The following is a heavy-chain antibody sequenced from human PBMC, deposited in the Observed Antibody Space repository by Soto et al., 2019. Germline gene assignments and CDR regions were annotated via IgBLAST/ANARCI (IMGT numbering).Heavy chain of an antibody. CDR1: GGSISSRSHY. D-gene: IGHD3-3*01. Sequence: QLQLQESGPGLVKPSETLSLTCTVSGGSISSRSHYWGWIRQSPGKHLEWIGSSYYRGSTHYNPSPKTRVTISVDTSKNQVSLKVYSVTAADTAVYYCAIADGFGVVTPFFEYWGQGILVTVSS. V-gene: IGHV4-39*01. J-gene: IGHJ4*02. CDR3: AIADGFGVVTPFFEY. CDR2: SYYRGST.